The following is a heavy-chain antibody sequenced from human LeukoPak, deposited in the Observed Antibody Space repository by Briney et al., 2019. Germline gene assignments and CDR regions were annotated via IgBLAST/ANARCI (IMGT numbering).Heavy chain of an antibody. D-gene: IGHD3-22*01. CDR2: ISYDGSNK. CDR1: GFTFSSYG. J-gene: IGHJ6*02. Sequence: PGRSLRLSCAASGFTFSSYGMHWVRQAPGKGLEWVAVISYDGSNKYYADSVKGRFTISRDNSKNTLYLQMNSLRAEDTAVYYRAREYDSSGYYLYSYYYGMDVWGQGTTVTVSS. V-gene: IGHV3-30*03. CDR3: AREYDSSGYYLYSYYYGMDV.